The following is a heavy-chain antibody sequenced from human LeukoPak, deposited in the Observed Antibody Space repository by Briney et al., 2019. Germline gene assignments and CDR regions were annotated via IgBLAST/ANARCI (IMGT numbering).Heavy chain of an antibody. Sequence: SVKVSCKASGGTFSSYAISWVRQAPGQGLEWMGRIIPILGIANYAQKFQGRVTITADKSTSTAYMELSSLRSEDTAVYYCATPKVVFRGSGAFDIWGQGTMVTVSS. J-gene: IGHJ3*02. D-gene: IGHD2-15*01. CDR1: GGTFSSYA. CDR2: IIPILGIA. V-gene: IGHV1-69*04. CDR3: ATPKVVFRGSGAFDI.